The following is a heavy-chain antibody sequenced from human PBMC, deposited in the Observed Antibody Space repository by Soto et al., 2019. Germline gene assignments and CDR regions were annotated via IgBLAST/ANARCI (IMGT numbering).Heavy chain of an antibody. V-gene: IGHV1-18*01. CDR2: ITADNGDT. Sequence: QIQLVQSGAEVKKPGASVKVSCRASGYTFNMYGITWVRQAPGQGLEWMGWITADNGDTKFAQKLQDRVSMSIDLSTTTGYMELRNLRSDDTALYYCARRTLGSSIGIGDYWGQGTLVTVSS. CDR3: ARRTLGSSIGIGDY. J-gene: IGHJ4*02. CDR1: GYTFNMYG. D-gene: IGHD6-6*01.